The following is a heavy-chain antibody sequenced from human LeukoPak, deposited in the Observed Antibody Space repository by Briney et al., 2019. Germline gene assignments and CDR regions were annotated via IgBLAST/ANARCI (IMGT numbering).Heavy chain of an antibody. J-gene: IGHJ4*02. CDR3: TRVSLVAASVFFDY. CDR2: IRSKAYGETT. V-gene: IGHV3-49*04. Sequence: GGPLRLFCTASGFTYCVYAMRWVRQAPGKGLEWVRFIRSKAYGETTEYAASVKGRFTISRDDTKSIAYLQMNSLKTEDTAVYYCTRVSLVAASVFFDYWGQGTLVTVSS. CDR1: GFTYCVYA. D-gene: IGHD2-15*01.